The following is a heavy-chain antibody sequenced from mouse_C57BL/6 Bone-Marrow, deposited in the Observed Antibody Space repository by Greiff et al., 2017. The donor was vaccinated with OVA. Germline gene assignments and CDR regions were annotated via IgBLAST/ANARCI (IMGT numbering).Heavy chain of an antibody. CDR1: GFNIKDDY. J-gene: IGHJ2*01. D-gene: IGHD5-5*01. CDR3: TTLYLYYFDY. Sequence: EVQLQQSGAELVRPGASVKLSCTASGFNIKDDYMHWVKQRPEQGLEWIGWIDPENGDTEYASKFQGKATITADTSSNTAYLQLSSLTSEDTAVYYCTTLYLYYFDYWGQGTTLTVSS. V-gene: IGHV14-4*01. CDR2: IDPENGDT.